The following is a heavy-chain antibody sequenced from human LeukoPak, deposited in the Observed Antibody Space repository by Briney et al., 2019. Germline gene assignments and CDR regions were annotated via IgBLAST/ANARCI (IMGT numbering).Heavy chain of an antibody. J-gene: IGHJ4*02. CDR3: ARLISTSSSRFSDY. CDR2: INNRGSKT. V-gene: IGHV3-23*01. Sequence: GGSLRLSCAASGFTFDSYAMSWVRQAPGKGLEWVSGINNRGSKTYYADSVKGRFTISRDTSRNTLYLQMHSLRAEDTAVYYCARLISTSSSRFSDYWGQGTLVTVSS. CDR1: GFTFDSYA. D-gene: IGHD6-6*01.